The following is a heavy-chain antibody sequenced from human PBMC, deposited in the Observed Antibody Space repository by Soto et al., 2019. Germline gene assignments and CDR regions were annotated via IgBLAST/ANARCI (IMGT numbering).Heavy chain of an antibody. CDR2: IKQDGSKK. V-gene: IGHV3-7*04. Sequence: GGALRLSWCGSGVTLGAHWMTLIRQVPGKGLEWGGNIKQDGSKKYYLDSVKGRFTISRDNAKNSLYVQMNSLRVEDTAVYYCARGMNPDVWGKGTTVTVSS. J-gene: IGHJ6*04. CDR1: GVTLGAHW. CDR3: ARGMNPDV.